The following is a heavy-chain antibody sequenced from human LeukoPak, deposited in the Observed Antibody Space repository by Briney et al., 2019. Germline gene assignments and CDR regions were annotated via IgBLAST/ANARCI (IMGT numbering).Heavy chain of an antibody. CDR3: ARLLDNDISGDPDTFDV. V-gene: IGHV4-59*11. J-gene: IGHJ3*01. CDR2: VSYTGRT. Sequence: PSETLSLTCTVSGGSLSGHYWSWIRQPPGKRLEWIGYVSYTGRTKYNPSLQSRVTISIDTSKNQFSLKLTSVTSADTAVYSCARLLDNDISGDPDTFDVWGQGTTVIVSS. CDR1: GGSLSGHY. D-gene: IGHD3-22*01.